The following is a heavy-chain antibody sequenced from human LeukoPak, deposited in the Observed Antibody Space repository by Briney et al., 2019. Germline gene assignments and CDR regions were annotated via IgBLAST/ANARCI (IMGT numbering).Heavy chain of an antibody. V-gene: IGHV4-61*02. CDR1: GGSISSGSYY. CDR2: IYTSGST. Sequence: PSETLSLTCTVSGGSISSGSYYWSWIRQPAGKGLEWIGRIYTSGSTNYNPSLKSRVTMSVDTSKNQFSLKLSSVTAADTAVYYCARDREEAARAQPNWFDPWGQGTLVTVSS. D-gene: IGHD6-6*01. J-gene: IGHJ5*02. CDR3: ARDREEAARAQPNWFDP.